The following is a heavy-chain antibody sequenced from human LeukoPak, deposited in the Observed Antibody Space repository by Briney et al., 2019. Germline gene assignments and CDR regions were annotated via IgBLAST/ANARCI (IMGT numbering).Heavy chain of an antibody. D-gene: IGHD3-9*01. Sequence: ASVKVSCKVSGYTLTELSMHWVRQAPGKGLEWMGGFDPEDGETIYAQKFQGRVTMTEDTSTDTAYMELSSLRSEDTAVYYCATLPPDNYPLLRYFDWFIWVGAFDIWGQGTMVTVSS. CDR3: ATLPPDNYPLLRYFDWFIWVGAFDI. J-gene: IGHJ3*02. CDR2: FDPEDGET. V-gene: IGHV1-24*01. CDR1: GYTLTELS.